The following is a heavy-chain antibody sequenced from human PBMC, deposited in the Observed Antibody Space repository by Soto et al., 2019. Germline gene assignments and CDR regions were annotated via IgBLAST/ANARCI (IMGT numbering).Heavy chain of an antibody. CDR2: INHSGST. D-gene: IGHD6-19*01. Sequence: QVQLQQWGAGLLKPSETLSLTCAVYGGSFSGYYWSWIRQPPGKGLEWIGEINHSGSTNYNPSLKSRVTISVDTSKTQFSLKLSSVTAADTAVYYCARGRIAVTPMGRNWFDPWGQGTLVTVSS. CDR1: GGSFSGYY. J-gene: IGHJ5*02. V-gene: IGHV4-34*01. CDR3: ARGRIAVTPMGRNWFDP.